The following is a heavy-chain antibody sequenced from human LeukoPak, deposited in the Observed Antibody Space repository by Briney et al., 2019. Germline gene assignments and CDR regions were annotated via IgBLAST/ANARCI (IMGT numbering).Heavy chain of an antibody. J-gene: IGHJ4*02. D-gene: IGHD5-18*01. V-gene: IGHV3-74*01. CDR3: ARDRATAMFDY. CDR1: GFTFSSYW. Sequence: PGGSLRLSYAASGFTFSSYWMHWVRQAPGKGLVWVSRINGDGGSTTYADSVKGRFTISRDNAKNTLYLQMNSLRAEDTAVYYCARDRATAMFDYWAQGTLVTVSS. CDR2: INGDGGST.